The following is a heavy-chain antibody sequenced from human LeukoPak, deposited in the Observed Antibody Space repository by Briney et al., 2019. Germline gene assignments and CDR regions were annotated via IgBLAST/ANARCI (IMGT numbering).Heavy chain of an antibody. Sequence: GESLKISCKGSGYIFTTYWIGWVRQMPGKGLEWMGSFYPGDSDTQYSPSFQGQVTMSVDKSIRTAHLQWSSLKASDTAMYYCARHRDSSGYPAAFGIWGQGTMVTVSS. CDR2: FYPGDSDT. CDR3: ARHRDSSGYPAAFGI. D-gene: IGHD3-22*01. CDR1: GYIFTTYW. J-gene: IGHJ3*02. V-gene: IGHV5-51*01.